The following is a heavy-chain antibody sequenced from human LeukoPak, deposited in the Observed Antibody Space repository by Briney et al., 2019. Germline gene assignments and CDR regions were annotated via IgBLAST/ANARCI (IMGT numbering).Heavy chain of an antibody. V-gene: IGHV4-61*01. Sequence: SETLSLTCTVSGGSVSSGSFYWSWIRQPPGKGLEWIGYVYYSGSTNYNPSLKSRVTISVDTSKNQFSLKLSSVTAADTAVYYCAREIPPRGSYYDYWGQGTLVTVSS. CDR1: GGSVSSGSFY. D-gene: IGHD1-26*01. J-gene: IGHJ4*02. CDR2: VYYSGST. CDR3: AREIPPRGSYYDY.